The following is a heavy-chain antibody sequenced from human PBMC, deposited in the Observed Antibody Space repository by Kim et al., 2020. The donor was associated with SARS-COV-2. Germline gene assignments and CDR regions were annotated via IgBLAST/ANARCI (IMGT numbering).Heavy chain of an antibody. D-gene: IGHD6-19*01. CDR2: IIGSGSST. Sequence: GGSLRLSCAASGFTFSTYVMSWVRQAPGKGLEWVSSIIGSGSSTYYADSVKGRFTISRDNSKNTLYLQMNSLRADDTAVYYCTGWFWYFDFWGRGTLVTVSS. V-gene: IGHV3-23*01. CDR1: GFTFSTYV. CDR3: TGWFWYFDF. J-gene: IGHJ2*01.